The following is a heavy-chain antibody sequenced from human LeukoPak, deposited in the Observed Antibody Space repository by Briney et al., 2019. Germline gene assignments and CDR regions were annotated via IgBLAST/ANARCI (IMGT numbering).Heavy chain of an antibody. CDR2: ISSSSSYI. CDR3: ARDWACTGESFDY. V-gene: IGHV3-21*01. J-gene: IGHJ4*02. CDR1: GFTFSSYS. Sequence: GGSLRLSCAASGFTFSSYSMNWVRQAPGKGLEWVSSISSSSSYIYYADSVKGRFTISRDNAKNSLYLQMNSLRAEDTAVYYCARDWACTGESFDYWGQGTLVTVSS. D-gene: IGHD2-8*02.